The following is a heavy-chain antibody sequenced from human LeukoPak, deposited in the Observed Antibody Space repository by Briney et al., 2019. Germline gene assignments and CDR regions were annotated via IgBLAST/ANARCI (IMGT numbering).Heavy chain of an antibody. Sequence: GASVKVSCKASGYTFTSYYMHWVRQPPGQGLEWMGIINPSGGSTSYAQKFQGRVTMTRDMSTSTVYMELRSLRSEDTAVYYCARGVVLRFLEWLLFQPSSLLAYWGQGTLVTVSS. CDR1: GYTFTSYY. CDR3: ARGVVLRFLEWLLFQPSSLLAY. J-gene: IGHJ4*02. CDR2: INPSGGST. V-gene: IGHV1-46*01. D-gene: IGHD3-3*01.